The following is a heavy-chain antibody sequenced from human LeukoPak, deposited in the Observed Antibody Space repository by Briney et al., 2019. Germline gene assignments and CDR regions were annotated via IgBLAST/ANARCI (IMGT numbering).Heavy chain of an antibody. D-gene: IGHD3-10*01. Sequence: ASVKVSCKASGYTFTGYYMHWVRQAPGQGLEWMGRINPNSGGTNYAQKFRGRVTMTRDTSISTAYMELSRLRSDDTAVYYCARDYYGSGSYSLVDYWGQGTLVTVSS. J-gene: IGHJ4*02. V-gene: IGHV1-2*06. CDR1: GYTFTGYY. CDR3: ARDYYGSGSYSLVDY. CDR2: INPNSGGT.